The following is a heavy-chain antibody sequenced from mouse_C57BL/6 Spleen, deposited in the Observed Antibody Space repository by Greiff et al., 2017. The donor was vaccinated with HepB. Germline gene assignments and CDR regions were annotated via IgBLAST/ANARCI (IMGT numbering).Heavy chain of an antibody. J-gene: IGHJ2*01. CDR1: GYTFTTYP. CDR3: ARSGSSLDY. CDR2: FYPYNDDT. Sequence: EQSGGELLKPGGPVKKSCKASGYTFTTYPIEWMKQKHGKSLEWIGNFYPYNDDTKYNEKFKGKATLTVEKSSSTVYLELSRLTSDDSAVYYCARSGSSLDYWGQGTTLTVSS. V-gene: IGHV1-47*01. D-gene: IGHD1-1*01.